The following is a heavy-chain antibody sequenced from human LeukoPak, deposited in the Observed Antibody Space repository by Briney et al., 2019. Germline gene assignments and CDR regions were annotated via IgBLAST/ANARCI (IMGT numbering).Heavy chain of an antibody. CDR3: ARDAYYHDSSGYYVGDEHYFDY. CDR2: MNPNSGNT. V-gene: IGHV1-8*03. CDR1: GYTFNNYD. D-gene: IGHD3-22*01. Sequence: ASVKVSCKASGYTFNNYDINWVRQATGQGLEWMGWMNPNSGNTGYAQKFQGRVTITRDMSTSTVYMELSSLRSEDTAVYYCARDAYYHDSSGYYVGDEHYFDYWGQGNLVTVSS. J-gene: IGHJ4*02.